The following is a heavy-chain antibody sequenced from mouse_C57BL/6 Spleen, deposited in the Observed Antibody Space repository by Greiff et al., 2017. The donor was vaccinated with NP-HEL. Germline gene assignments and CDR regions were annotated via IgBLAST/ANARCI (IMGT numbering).Heavy chain of an antibody. CDR2: IYPGSGST. Sequence: VQLQESGAELVKPGASVKMSCKASGYTFTSYWITWVKQRPGQGLEWIGDIYPGSGSTNYNEKFKSKATLTVDTSSSTAYMQLSSLTSEDSAVYYCARHSNPVVYFDYWGQGTTLTVSS. D-gene: IGHD4-1*01. CDR3: ARHSNPVVYFDY. J-gene: IGHJ2*01. CDR1: GYTFTSYW. V-gene: IGHV1-55*01.